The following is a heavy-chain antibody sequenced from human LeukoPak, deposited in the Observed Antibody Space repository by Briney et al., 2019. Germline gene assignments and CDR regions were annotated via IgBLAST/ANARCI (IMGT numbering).Heavy chain of an antibody. CDR2: ISAYNGNT. D-gene: IGHD1-26*01. CDR1: GYTFTSYG. Sequence: ASVKVSCKASGYTFTSYGISWVRQAPGQGLEWMGWISAYNGNTNYAQKFQGRVTMTEDTSTDTAYMELSSLRSEDTAVYYCATVYLRWELLRGFDYWGQGTLVTVSS. CDR3: ATVYLRWELLRGFDY. J-gene: IGHJ4*02. V-gene: IGHV1-18*01.